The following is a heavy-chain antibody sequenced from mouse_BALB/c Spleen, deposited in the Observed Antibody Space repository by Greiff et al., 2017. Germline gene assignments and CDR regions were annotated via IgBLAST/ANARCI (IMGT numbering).Heavy chain of an antibody. CDR1: GFNIKDTY. D-gene: IGHD1-2*01. CDR3: ARSRYYGPFAY. CDR2: IDPANGNT. J-gene: IGHJ3*01. V-gene: IGHV14-3*02. Sequence: DVKLQESGAELVKPGASVKLSCTASGFNIKDTYMHWVKQRPEQGLEWIGRIDPANGNTKYDPKFQGKATITADTSSNTAYLQLSSLTSEDTAVYYCARSRYYGPFAYWGQGTLVTVSA.